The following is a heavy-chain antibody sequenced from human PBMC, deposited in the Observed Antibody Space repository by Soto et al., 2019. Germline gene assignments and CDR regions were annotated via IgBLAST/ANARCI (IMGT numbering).Heavy chain of an antibody. V-gene: IGHV1-18*01. Sequence: QVQLVQSGAEVKKPGASVKVSCKASGYTFTSYGISSLRQAPGQALEWMGWISAYNGNTNYAQKLQGRVTMTTDTSTSATYMELRSLLSDDTAVYYCVRDLGVYPFYYFDCWGQGTLDTV. J-gene: IGHJ4*02. D-gene: IGHD2-2*01. CDR2: ISAYNGNT. CDR3: VRDLGVYPFYYFDC. CDR1: GYTFTSYG.